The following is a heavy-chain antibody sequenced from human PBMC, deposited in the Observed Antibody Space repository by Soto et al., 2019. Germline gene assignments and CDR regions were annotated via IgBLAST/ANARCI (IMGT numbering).Heavy chain of an antibody. D-gene: IGHD2-2*01. CDR1: GGSFSGYY. CDR3: ARVVPAAYYYYYYGMDV. V-gene: IGHV4-34*01. Sequence: SETLSLTCAVYGGSFSGYYWSWIRQPPGKGLEWIGEINHSGSTNYNPSLKSRVTISVDTSKNQFSLKLSSVTAADTAVYYCARVVPAAYYYYYYGMDVRGQGTTVTVSS. J-gene: IGHJ6*02. CDR2: INHSGST.